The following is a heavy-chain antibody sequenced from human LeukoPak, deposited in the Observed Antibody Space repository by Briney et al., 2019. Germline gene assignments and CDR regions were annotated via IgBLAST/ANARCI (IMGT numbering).Heavy chain of an antibody. V-gene: IGHV1-46*01. J-gene: IGHJ4*02. CDR3: ARDRPPNHFDY. D-gene: IGHD1-14*01. CDR1: GYTFTNYY. Sequence: AAVKVSCKASGYTFTNYYLHWVRQAPGQGLEWMGIINLSGGSPTYTQKFQGRVTMTRDTSTSTVYMELSSLRSEDTAVYYCARDRPPNHFDYWGQGTLVTIST. CDR2: INLSGGSP.